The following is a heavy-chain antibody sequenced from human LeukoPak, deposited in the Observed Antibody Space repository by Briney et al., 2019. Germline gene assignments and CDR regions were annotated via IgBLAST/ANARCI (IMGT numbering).Heavy chain of an antibody. CDR2: IYSGGST. CDR3: ARGRGYYYDSSGYALDY. J-gene: IGHJ4*02. D-gene: IGHD3-22*01. CDR1: GFTVSSNY. Sequence: PGGSLRLSCAASGFTVSSNYMSWVRQAPGKGLEWVSVIYSGGSTYYADSVKGRFTISRDNSKNTLYLQKNSLRAEDTAVYYCARGRGYYYDSSGYALDYWGQGTLVTVSS. V-gene: IGHV3-66*01.